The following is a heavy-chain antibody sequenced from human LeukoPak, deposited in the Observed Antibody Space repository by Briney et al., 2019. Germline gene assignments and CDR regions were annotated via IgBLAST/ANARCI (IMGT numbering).Heavy chain of an antibody. D-gene: IGHD3-9*01. CDR3: ARVGDYDILTGYYLAFDY. J-gene: IGHJ4*02. V-gene: IGHV4-59*01. CDR2: IYYSGST. Sequence: SETLSLTCAVFGGSFSDYYWSWIRQPPGKGLEWIGYIYYSGSTNYNPSLKSRVTISVDTSKNQFSLKLSSVTAADTAVYYCARVGDYDILTGYYLAFDYWGQGTLVTVSS. CDR1: GGSFSDYY.